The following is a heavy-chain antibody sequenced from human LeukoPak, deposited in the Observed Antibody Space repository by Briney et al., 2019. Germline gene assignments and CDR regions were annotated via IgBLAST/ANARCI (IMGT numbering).Heavy chain of an antibody. CDR2: ISGSGGSI. D-gene: IGHD3-10*01. Sequence: GGSLRLSCAASGFTFSSYAMSWVRQAPGKGLEWVSAISGSGGSIYYADSVKGRFTISRDNSKNTLYLQMNSLRAEDTAVYYCAKDYGSGSYLWSDYWGQGTLVTVSS. CDR3: AKDYGSGSYLWSDY. J-gene: IGHJ4*02. V-gene: IGHV3-23*01. CDR1: GFTFSSYA.